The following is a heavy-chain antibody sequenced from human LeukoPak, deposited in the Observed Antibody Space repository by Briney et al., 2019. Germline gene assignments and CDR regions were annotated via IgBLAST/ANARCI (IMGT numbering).Heavy chain of an antibody. J-gene: IGHJ4*02. Sequence: SETLSLTCAVYGGSFSGYYWSWIRQPPGKGLEWIGEINHSGSTNYNPSLKSRVTISVDTSKNQFSLKLSSVTAADTAVYYCARLMPRYSYGYGSPGYFDYWGQGTLVTVSS. V-gene: IGHV4-34*01. CDR1: GGSFSGYY. D-gene: IGHD5-18*01. CDR2: INHSGST. CDR3: ARLMPRYSYGYGSPGYFDY.